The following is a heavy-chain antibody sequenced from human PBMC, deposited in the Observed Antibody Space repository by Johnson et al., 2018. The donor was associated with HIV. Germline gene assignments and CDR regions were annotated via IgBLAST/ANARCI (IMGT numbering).Heavy chain of an antibody. CDR1: GFTFSSYA. V-gene: IGHV3-30-3*01. J-gene: IGHJ3*02. CDR3: ARDLDTAMVTCAFDI. D-gene: IGHD5-18*01. Sequence: QVQLVESGGGVVQPGRSLRLSCAASGFTFSSYAMHWVRQAPGKGLEWVAVISYDGSSKYYADSVKGRFTISRDNSKNTLYLQMNSLRAEDTAVYYCARDLDTAMVTCAFDIWGQGTMVTVSS. CDR2: ISYDGSSK.